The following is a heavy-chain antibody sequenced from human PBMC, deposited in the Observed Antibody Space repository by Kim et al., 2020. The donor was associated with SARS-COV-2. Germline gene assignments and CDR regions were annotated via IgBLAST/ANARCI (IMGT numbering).Heavy chain of an antibody. V-gene: IGHV4-39*01. Sequence: SETLSLTCTVSGGSISSSSYYWGWIRQPPGKGLEWIGSIYYSGSTYYNPSLKSRVTISVDTSKNQFSLKLSSVTAADTAVYYCARCVPGGYYYDSSGYLHFDYWGQGTLVTVSS. CDR2: IYYSGST. J-gene: IGHJ4*02. D-gene: IGHD3-22*01. CDR3: ARCVPGGYYYDSSGYLHFDY. CDR1: GGSISSSSYY.